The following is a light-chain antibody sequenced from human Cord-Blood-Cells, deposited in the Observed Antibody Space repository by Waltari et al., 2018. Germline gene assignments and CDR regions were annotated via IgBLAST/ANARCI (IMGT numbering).Light chain of an antibody. CDR3: QQYYSTLT. J-gene: IGKJ4*01. V-gene: IGKV4-1*01. CDR1: QSVLYNSNNKNY. CDR2: WAS. Sequence: DIVMSQSPDSLAVSLGERVTINCKSSQSVLYNSNNKNYLAWYQQKPGQPPKLLIYWASTRESGVPDRFSGSGSGTDFTLTSSSLQAEDVAVYYCQQYYSTLTFGGGTKVEIK.